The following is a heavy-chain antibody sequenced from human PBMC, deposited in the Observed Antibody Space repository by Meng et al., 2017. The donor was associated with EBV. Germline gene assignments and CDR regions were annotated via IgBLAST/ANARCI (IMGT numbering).Heavy chain of an antibody. CDR2: INVGVGYT. CDR1: GYAFTSYI. Sequence: VQFVQAGAEVKNPGASVKVSCKASGYAFTSYILHWVRQAPGQRLEWMGWINVGVGYTKYSQKFQGRVTISSDTSATTGYMELSSLRSEDTAVYYCVRGPPVGVPGPGDYWGQGTLVTASS. J-gene: IGHJ4*02. CDR3: VRGPPVGVPGPGDY. D-gene: IGHD2-21*01. V-gene: IGHV1-3*01.